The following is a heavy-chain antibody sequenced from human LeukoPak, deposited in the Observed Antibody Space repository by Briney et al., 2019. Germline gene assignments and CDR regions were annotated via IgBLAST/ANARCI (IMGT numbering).Heavy chain of an antibody. J-gene: IGHJ6*02. CDR1: GFTFSSYS. V-gene: IGHV3-48*04. CDR3: ARGYGYDPSSPYWDYYGMDV. CDR2: ISSSGSVI. D-gene: IGHD5-12*01. Sequence: GGSLRLSCAASGFTFSSYSMNWVRQAPGKGLEWVSYISSSGSVIHYADSVKGRFTNSRDNAKNSLFLQMNSLRAEDTAVYYCARGYGYDPSSPYWDYYGMDVWGQGTTVTVSS.